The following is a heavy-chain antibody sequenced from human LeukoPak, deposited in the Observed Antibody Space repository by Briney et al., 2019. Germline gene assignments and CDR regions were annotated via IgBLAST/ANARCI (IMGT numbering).Heavy chain of an antibody. V-gene: IGHV3-48*03. CDR2: ISRSGSTI. CDR1: EFTFSDYE. D-gene: IGHD2-21*02. CDR3: AKNKRIVVVTAADY. Sequence: GGSLRLSCAASEFTFSDYEMNWVRQAPGKGLEWVSYISRSGSTIYYADSVKGRFTISRDNSKNTLYLQMNSLRAEDTAVYYCAKNKRIVVVTAADYWGQGTLVTVSS. J-gene: IGHJ4*02.